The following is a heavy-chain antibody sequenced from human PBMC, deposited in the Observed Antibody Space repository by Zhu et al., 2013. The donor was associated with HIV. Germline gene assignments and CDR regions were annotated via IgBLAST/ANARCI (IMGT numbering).Heavy chain of an antibody. CDR3: ARGTVAVKLDS. D-gene: IGHD6-19*01. Sequence: QVQLMQSGAEVKKPGASVKISCATSGYSFTNYAVHWVRQAPGQRLEWMGWVNTGSGNTRYSQKFQDRVTFTRDTSATTAYMELSSLSSEDTAVYYCARGTVAVKLDSWGQGTLVTVSS. CDR1: GYSFTNYA. J-gene: IGHJ5*02. CDR2: VNTGSGNT. V-gene: IGHV1-3*04.